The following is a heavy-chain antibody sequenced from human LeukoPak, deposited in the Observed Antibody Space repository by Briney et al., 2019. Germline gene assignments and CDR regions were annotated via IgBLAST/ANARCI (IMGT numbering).Heavy chain of an antibody. CDR2: IIPILGIA. CDR3: ARGFYSSGWYGYFRH. D-gene: IGHD6-19*01. CDR1: GGTFSSYA. J-gene: IGHJ1*01. V-gene: IGHV1-69*04. Sequence: GASVKVSCKASGGTFSSYAISWVRQAPGQGLEWMGRIIPILGIANYAQKFQGRVTITADKSTSTAYMELSSLRSEDTAVYYCARGFYSSGWYGYFRHWGQGTLVTVSS.